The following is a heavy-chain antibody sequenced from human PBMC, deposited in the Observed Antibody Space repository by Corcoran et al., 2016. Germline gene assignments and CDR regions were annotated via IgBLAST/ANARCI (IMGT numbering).Heavy chain of an antibody. Sequence: QVQLQQWGAGLLKPSETLSLTCAVHGGSFSGYYWSWIRQPPGKGLEWIGEINHSGSTNYNPSLKSRVTISVDTSKKQFSLKLSSVTAADTAVYYWARGAPPRRTGYYEFWRGWFDPWGQGTLVTVSS. V-gene: IGHV4-34*01. CDR2: INHSGST. CDR3: ARGAPPRRTGYYEFWRGWFDP. J-gene: IGHJ5*02. CDR1: GGSFSGYY. D-gene: IGHD3-3*01.